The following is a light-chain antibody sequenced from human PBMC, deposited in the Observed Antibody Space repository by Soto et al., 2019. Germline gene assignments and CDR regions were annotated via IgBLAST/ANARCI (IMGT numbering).Light chain of an antibody. J-gene: IGKJ2*01. CDR3: QQYNNSPPMST. CDR1: QNVGRN. CDR2: GTS. V-gene: IGKV3-15*01. Sequence: EIVMTQSPDPLSVSPGERATLSCRASQNVGRNVAWYQQRPGQAPRLLIHGTSTRAADIPARFSGSVSGTEFTRTINSLQPEDFVIDYCQQYNNSPPMSTLGQGTNLEMK.